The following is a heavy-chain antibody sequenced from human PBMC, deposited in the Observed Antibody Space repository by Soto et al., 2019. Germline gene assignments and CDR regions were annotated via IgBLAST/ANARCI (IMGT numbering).Heavy chain of an antibody. CDR2: IYYSGST. CDR3: ARGSYYYDSSGYYHY. Sequence: PSETLSLTCTVSGGSISSYYWSWIRQPPGKGLEWIGYIYYSGSTYYNPSLKSRVTISVDTSKNQFSLKLSSVTAADTAVYYCARGSYYYDSSGYYHYWGHGTLVTVSS. V-gene: IGHV4-30-4*01. CDR1: GGSISSYY. D-gene: IGHD3-22*01. J-gene: IGHJ4*01.